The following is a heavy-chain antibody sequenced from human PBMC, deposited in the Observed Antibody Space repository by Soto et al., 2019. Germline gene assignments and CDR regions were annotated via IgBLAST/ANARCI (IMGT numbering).Heavy chain of an antibody. CDR3: ARDPRIAVAPPVGAFQNLLYYYYYGMDV. CDR1: GDRVSSNSAA. D-gene: IGHD6-19*01. J-gene: IGHJ6*02. V-gene: IGHV6-1*01. Sequence: SQTLSLTCAISGDRVSSNSAAWNWIRQSPSRGLEWLGRTYYRSKWYNDYAVSVKSRITINPDTSKNQFSLQLNSVTPEDTAVYYCARDPRIAVAPPVGAFQNLLYYYYYGMDVWGQGTTVTVSS. CDR2: TYYRSKWYN.